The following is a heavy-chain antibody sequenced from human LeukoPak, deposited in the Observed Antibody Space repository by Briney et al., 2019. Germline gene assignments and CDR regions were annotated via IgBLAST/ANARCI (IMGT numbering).Heavy chain of an antibody. D-gene: IGHD6-19*01. Sequence: GGSLRLSCAASGFTFSSYCMSWVRQAPGKGLKWVANIKQGGSEKYYVHSVKGRFTISRENAKNSLYLQMNSLRADDTAVYYCARDGRIAVAGPLYGMDVWGQGTTVTVSS. J-gene: IGHJ6*02. CDR1: GFTFSSYC. CDR3: ARDGRIAVAGPLYGMDV. CDR2: IKQGGSEK. V-gene: IGHV3-7*01.